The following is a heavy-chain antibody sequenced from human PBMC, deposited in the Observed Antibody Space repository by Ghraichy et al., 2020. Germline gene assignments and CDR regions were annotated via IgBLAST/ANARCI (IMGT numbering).Heavy chain of an antibody. D-gene: IGHD2-21*02. Sequence: GGSLRLSCAASGFSFRGFAMIWVRQPPGKGLEWVSTIGGSGVSTYYADSVKGRFTISRDNSKSTMSLQVNSLRVNDTAVYYCSNAAYCGGDCGFSYYFGHGGEGYLVTVSS. J-gene: IGHJ4*02. CDR2: IGGSGVST. CDR1: GFSFRGFA. V-gene: IGHV3-23*01. CDR3: SNAAYCGGDCGFSYYFGH.